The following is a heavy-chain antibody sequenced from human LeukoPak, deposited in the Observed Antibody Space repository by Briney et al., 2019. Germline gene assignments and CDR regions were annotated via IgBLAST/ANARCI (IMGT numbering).Heavy chain of an antibody. CDR3: AKWRRGHYFGSGNELVY. J-gene: IGHJ4*02. V-gene: IGHV3-30*18. CDR2: ISSDGNSK. CDR1: GFTFATSG. D-gene: IGHD3-10*01. Sequence: GGSLRLSCAASGFTFATSGMHWVRQAPGKGLEWMALISSDGNSKDYADSVKGRFTISRDNSKNTVSLQMNSLRPEDTAIYYCAKWRRGHYFGSGNELVYWGQGALVTVSS.